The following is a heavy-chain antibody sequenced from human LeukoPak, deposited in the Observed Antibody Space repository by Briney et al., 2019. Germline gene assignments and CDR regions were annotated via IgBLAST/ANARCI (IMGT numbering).Heavy chain of an antibody. Sequence: PSEPLSFTCTVSGYSISSGYYWGWIRQPPGQGLAWIGSIYHSGSTYYNPSLKSRVTISVDTSRNQFSLKLSSVTAADTAVYCCARDGEYSSSWYVGMVGARLQESYFDYWGQGTLVTVSS. J-gene: IGHJ4*02. CDR1: GYSISSGYY. CDR2: IYHSGST. V-gene: IGHV4-38-2*02. CDR3: ARDGEYSSSWYVGMVGARLQESYFDY. D-gene: IGHD6-13*01.